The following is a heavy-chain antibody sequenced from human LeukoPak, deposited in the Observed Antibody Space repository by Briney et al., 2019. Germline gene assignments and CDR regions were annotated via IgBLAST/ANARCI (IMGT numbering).Heavy chain of an antibody. CDR3: AKSGSGWYYFDY. D-gene: IGHD6-13*01. J-gene: IGHJ4*02. V-gene: IGHV3-9*03. CDR1: GFTFDDYA. CDR2: ISWNSGSI. Sequence: SGGSLRLSCAASGFTFDDYAMHWVRQAPGKGLEWVSGISWNSGSIGYADSAKGRFTISRDNAKNSLYLQMNSLRAEDMALYYCAKSGSGWYYFDYWGQGTLVTVPS.